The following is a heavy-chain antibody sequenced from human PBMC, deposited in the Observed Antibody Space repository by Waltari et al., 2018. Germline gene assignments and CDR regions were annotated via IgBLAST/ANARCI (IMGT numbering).Heavy chain of an antibody. CDR1: GYSISSGYY. CDR3: ARELSSRVYYYYYMDV. V-gene: IGHV4-38-2*01. CDR2: IYHSGST. D-gene: IGHD1-26*01. J-gene: IGHJ6*03. Sequence: QVQLQESGPGLVKPSETLSLTCAVSGYSISSGYYWGWIRQPPGKGLEWIGSIYHSGSTYSNPSLKSRVTISVDTSKNQFSLKLSSVTAADTAVYYCARELSSRVYYYYYMDVWGKGTTVTVSS.